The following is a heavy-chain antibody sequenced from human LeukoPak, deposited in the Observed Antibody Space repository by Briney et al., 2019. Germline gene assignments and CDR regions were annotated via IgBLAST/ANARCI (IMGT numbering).Heavy chain of an antibody. D-gene: IGHD2-15*01. V-gene: IGHV3-30*01. CDR1: GFTFSSYA. CDR3: ARDGSDTLYYFDY. CDR2: ISHDGSNK. Sequence: GGSLRLSCAASGFTFSSYAMHWVRQAPGKGLEWVAVISHDGSNKYYADSVKGRFTISRDNSKNTLYLQMNSLRAEDTAVYYCARDGSDTLYYFDYWGQGTLVTVSS. J-gene: IGHJ4*02.